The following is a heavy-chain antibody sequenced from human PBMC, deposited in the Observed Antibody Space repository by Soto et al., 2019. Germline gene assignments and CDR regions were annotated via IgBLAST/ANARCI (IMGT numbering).Heavy chain of an antibody. V-gene: IGHV1-24*01. CDR3: ATESGRAGQTYYYYGMDV. Sequence: ASVKVSCKVSGYTLTELSMHWVRQAPGKGLEWMGGFDPEDGETIYAQKFQGRVTMTEDTSTDTAYMELSSLRSEDTAVYYCATESGRAGQTYYYYGMDVWGQGTTVTVS. CDR2: FDPEDGET. CDR1: GYTLTELS. J-gene: IGHJ6*02. D-gene: IGHD3-10*01.